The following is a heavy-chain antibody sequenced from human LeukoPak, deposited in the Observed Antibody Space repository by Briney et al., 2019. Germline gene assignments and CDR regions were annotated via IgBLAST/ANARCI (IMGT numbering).Heavy chain of an antibody. D-gene: IGHD4-17*01. CDR3: ARDDYGDYGGSAELDY. Sequence: GGSLRLSCAASGFTFSSYSMNWVRQAPGKGLEWVSSISSSSSYIYYADSVKGRFTISRDNAKNSLYLQMNSLRAEDTAVYYCARDDYGDYGGSAELDYRGQGTLVTVSS. CDR2: ISSSSSYI. V-gene: IGHV3-21*01. CDR1: GFTFSSYS. J-gene: IGHJ4*02.